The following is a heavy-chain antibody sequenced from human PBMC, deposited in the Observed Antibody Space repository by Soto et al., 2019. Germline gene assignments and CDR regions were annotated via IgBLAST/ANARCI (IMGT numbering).Heavy chain of an antibody. D-gene: IGHD3-3*01. Sequence: QVQLVQSGAEVKKPGASVKVSCKASGYTFTSYGISWVRQAPGQGLEWMGWISAYNGNTNYAQKLQGRVTMTTDTSTSTAYMELRSLRSDDTAVYYCARDRNDFGSGYPNNWFDPWGQGTLVTVSS. J-gene: IGHJ5*02. CDR3: ARDRNDFGSGYPNNWFDP. CDR2: ISAYNGNT. CDR1: GYTFTSYG. V-gene: IGHV1-18*04.